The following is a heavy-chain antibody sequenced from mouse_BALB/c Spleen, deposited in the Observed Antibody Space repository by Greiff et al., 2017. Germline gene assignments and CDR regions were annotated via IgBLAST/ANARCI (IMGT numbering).Heavy chain of an antibody. CDR2: INPSSGYT. V-gene: IGHV1-4*01. CDR1: GYTFTSYT. J-gene: IGHJ4*01. Sequence: QVQLQQSGAELARPGASVKMSCKASGYTFTSYTMHWVKQRPGQGLEWIGYINPSSGYTNYNQKFKDKATLTADKSSSTAYMELRSLTSEDSAVYYCARWYYGSSYDAMDYWGQGTSVTVSS. D-gene: IGHD1-1*01. CDR3: ARWYYGSSYDAMDY.